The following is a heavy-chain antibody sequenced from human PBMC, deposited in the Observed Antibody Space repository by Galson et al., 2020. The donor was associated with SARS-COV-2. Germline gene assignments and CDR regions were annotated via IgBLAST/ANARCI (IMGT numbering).Heavy chain of an antibody. CDR1: GGSISSGGYS. J-gene: IGHJ3*02. V-gene: IGHV4-30-2*01. Sequence: SETLSLTCAVSGGSISSGGYSWSRIRQPPGQGLEWIGYTYHSGSTYYNPSLKSRVTISVDRSKNQFSLKLSSVTAADTAVYYCARGDTAMVRHDAFDNWGQGTMVTVSS. D-gene: IGHD5-18*01. CDR3: ARGDTAMVRHDAFDN. CDR2: TYHSGST.